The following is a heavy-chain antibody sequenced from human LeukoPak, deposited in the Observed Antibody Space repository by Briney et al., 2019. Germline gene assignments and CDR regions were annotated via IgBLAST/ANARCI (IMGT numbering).Heavy chain of an antibody. D-gene: IGHD5-24*01. CDR2: ISINGGST. CDR3: ARERPASRDGYNALVH. Sequence: PGGSLRLSCAASGFTFSSYAMHWVRQAPGKGLEYVSAISINGGSTYYANSVKGRFTISRDNSKNTLYLQMGSLRAEDMAVYYCARERPASRDGYNALVHWGQGTLVTVSS. J-gene: IGHJ4*02. V-gene: IGHV3-64*01. CDR1: GFTFSSYA.